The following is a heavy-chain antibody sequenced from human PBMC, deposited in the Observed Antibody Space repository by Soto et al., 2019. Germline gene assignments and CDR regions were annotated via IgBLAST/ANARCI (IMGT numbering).Heavy chain of an antibody. Sequence: EVQLVDSGGALVQPGESLRLSCAASGFTFSDYLMTWVRQAPGKGLEWVATIKQDGNEKYYVDSVKGRFTISRDNAKNSLYLQLNALRAEDTAVYYCAIGHWLGKWGQGNLVTVSS. J-gene: IGHJ4*02. CDR1: GFTFSDYL. CDR3: AIGHWLGK. D-gene: IGHD6-19*01. CDR2: IKQDGNEK. V-gene: IGHV3-7*01.